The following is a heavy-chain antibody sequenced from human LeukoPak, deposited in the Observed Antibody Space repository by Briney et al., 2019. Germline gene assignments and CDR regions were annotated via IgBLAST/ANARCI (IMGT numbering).Heavy chain of an antibody. V-gene: IGHV3-74*01. CDR1: GFTFSSYW. Sequence: PGGSLRLSCAASGFTFSSYWMHWVRQAPGKGLVWVSRINSDGSSTSYADSVKGRFTISRDNAKNTLYLQMNSLRAEDTAVYYCARGLYDSSGYPTYYYYMDVWGKGTTVTISS. D-gene: IGHD3-22*01. J-gene: IGHJ6*03. CDR3: ARGLYDSSGYPTYYYYMDV. CDR2: INSDGSST.